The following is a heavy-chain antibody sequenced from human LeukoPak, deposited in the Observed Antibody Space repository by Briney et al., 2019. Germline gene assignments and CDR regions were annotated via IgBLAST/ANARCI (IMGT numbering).Heavy chain of an antibody. Sequence: GGSLRLSCAASGFTFSSYGMHWVRQAPGKGLEWVAFIRYDGSNKYYADSVKGRFTISRDNSKNTLYLQMNSLRAEDTAVYYCARGAYYNILTGYRGRISGFDYWGQGTLVTVSS. CDR2: IRYDGSNK. CDR3: ARGAYYNILTGYRGRISGFDY. D-gene: IGHD3-9*01. V-gene: IGHV3-30*02. CDR1: GFTFSSYG. J-gene: IGHJ4*02.